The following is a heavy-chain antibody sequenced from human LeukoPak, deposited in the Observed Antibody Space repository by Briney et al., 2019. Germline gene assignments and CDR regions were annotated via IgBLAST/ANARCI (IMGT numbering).Heavy chain of an antibody. CDR3: ARGRVVVTAQFRAGIDF. CDR1: GFTFSDYA. D-gene: IGHD2-21*02. V-gene: IGHV3-64*01. CDR2: ISSNGGSI. J-gene: IGHJ4*02. Sequence: GGSLRLSCAASGFTFSDYAMHWVRQAPGKELEYVSAISSNGGSIHYANSVKGRFTISRDNSKNTLYLQMDSLRAEDTAVYYCARGRVVVTAQFRAGIDFWGQGTLVTVSS.